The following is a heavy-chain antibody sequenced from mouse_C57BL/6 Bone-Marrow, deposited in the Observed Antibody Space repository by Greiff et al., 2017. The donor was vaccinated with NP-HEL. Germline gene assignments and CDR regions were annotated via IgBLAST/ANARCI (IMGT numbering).Heavy chain of an antibody. V-gene: IGHV1-59*01. J-gene: IGHJ4*01. Sequence: QVQLQQPGAELVRPGTSVKLSCKASGYTFTSYWMHWVKQRPGQGLVWIGVIDPSDSYTNYNQKFKGKATLTVDTSSSTAYMQLSSLTSEDSAVYYCARAPLRPYAMEYWGQGTSVTVSS. CDR1: GYTFTSYW. D-gene: IGHD1-1*01. CDR3: ARAPLRPYAMEY. CDR2: IDPSDSYT.